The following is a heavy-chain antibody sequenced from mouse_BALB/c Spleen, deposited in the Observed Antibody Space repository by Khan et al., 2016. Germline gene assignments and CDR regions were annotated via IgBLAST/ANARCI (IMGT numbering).Heavy chain of an antibody. CDR3: ARPYYGNYAWFGY. D-gene: IGHD2-10*01. J-gene: IGHJ3*01. CDR2: IDPENGNT. CDR1: GFNIKDYY. Sequence: VQLKQSGAELVRPGALVKLSCKASGFNIKDYYMHWVKQRPEQGLEWIRWIDPENGNTIYDPKFQGKASITADTSSNTAYLQLSIRTSEDTAVYYCARPYYGNYAWFGYWGQGTLVTVSA. V-gene: IGHV14-1*02.